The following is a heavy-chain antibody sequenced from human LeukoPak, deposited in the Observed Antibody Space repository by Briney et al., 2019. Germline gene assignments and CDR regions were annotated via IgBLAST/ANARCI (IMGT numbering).Heavy chain of an antibody. CDR3: ARAHDHSTFEWELLGVVDY. Sequence: GASVKVSCKASGYTFTSYDINWVRQATGQGLEWMGWMNPNSGNTGYAQKFQGRVTMTRNTSISTAYMELSSLRSEDTAVYYCARAHDHSTFEWELLGVVDYWGQGTLVTVSS. CDR1: GYTFTSYD. CDR2: MNPNSGNT. D-gene: IGHD1-26*01. J-gene: IGHJ4*02. V-gene: IGHV1-8*01.